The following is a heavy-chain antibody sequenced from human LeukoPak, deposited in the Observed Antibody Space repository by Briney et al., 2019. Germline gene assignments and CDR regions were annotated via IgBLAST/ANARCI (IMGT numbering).Heavy chain of an antibody. D-gene: IGHD3-10*01. J-gene: IGHJ4*02. Sequence: GGSLRLSCAPSGFTFDNFAMTWVRQAPGKGLEWVSEITGSGGSTYYADSVKGRFTISRDNPKNTLYLQMNSLRAEDTAIYYCARELFDFDYWGQGTLVTVSS. CDR1: GFTFDNFA. CDR3: ARELFDFDY. CDR2: ITGSGGST. V-gene: IGHV3-23*01.